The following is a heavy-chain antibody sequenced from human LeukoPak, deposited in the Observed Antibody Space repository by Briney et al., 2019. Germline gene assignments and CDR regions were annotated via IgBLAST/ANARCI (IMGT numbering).Heavy chain of an antibody. CDR1: GLTFSSYG. CDR2: IRYDGNNK. V-gene: IGHV3-30*02. Sequence: GSLRLSCAASGLTFSSYGMDWVRQAPGKGLEWVAFIRYDGNNKDYADSVKGRFTISRDNSKNKLYLQMNSLRVEDTAVYYCAKGYGDLVAFDIWGQGTMVTVSS. J-gene: IGHJ3*02. D-gene: IGHD4-17*01. CDR3: AKGYGDLVAFDI.